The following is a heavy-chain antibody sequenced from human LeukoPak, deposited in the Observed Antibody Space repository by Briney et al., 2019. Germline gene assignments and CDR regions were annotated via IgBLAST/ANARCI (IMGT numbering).Heavy chain of an antibody. CDR3: ARDSAYYDSSGYSAWFDP. Sequence: ASETLSLTCTVSGGSISSYYWSWIRQPPGKGLEWIGYIYYSGSTNYNPSLKSRVTISVDTSKNQFSLKLSSVTAADTAVYYCARDSAYYDSSGYSAWFDPWGQGTLVTVSS. CDR1: GGSISSYY. J-gene: IGHJ5*02. D-gene: IGHD3-22*01. CDR2: IYYSGST. V-gene: IGHV4-59*01.